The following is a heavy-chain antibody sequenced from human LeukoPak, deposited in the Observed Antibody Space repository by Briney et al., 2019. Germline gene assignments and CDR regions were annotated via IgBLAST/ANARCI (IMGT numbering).Heavy chain of an antibody. V-gene: IGHV4-4*07. Sequence: SETLSLTCTVSGGSISSYYWSWIRQPAGKGLEWIGRIYTSGSTNYNPSLKSRVTMSVDTSKNQFSLQLSSVTAAATAVYYCPGDPGGKLQHTWFDPWGQETLVTVSS. D-gene: IGHD2-15*01. J-gene: IGHJ5*02. CDR1: GGSISSYY. CDR3: PGDPGGKLQHTWFDP. CDR2: IYTSGST.